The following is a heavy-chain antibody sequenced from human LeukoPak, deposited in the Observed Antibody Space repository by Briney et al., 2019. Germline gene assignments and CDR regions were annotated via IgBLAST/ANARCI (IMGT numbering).Heavy chain of an antibody. CDR1: GFTFNSYW. CDR2: IKPDGSEK. J-gene: IGHJ4*02. D-gene: IGHD5-12*01. CDR3: AREFNGFSSY. Sequence: GGSLRLSCAASGFTFNSYWMSWLRQAPGRGLEWVANIKPDGSEKYYVDSVKGRFTISRDNTKTSLYLQMNGLRAEDTAVYYCAREFNGFSSYWGKGTLSPSPQ. V-gene: IGHV3-7*01.